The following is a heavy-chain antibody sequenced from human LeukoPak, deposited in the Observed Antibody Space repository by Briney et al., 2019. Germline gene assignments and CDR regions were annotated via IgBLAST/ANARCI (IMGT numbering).Heavy chain of an antibody. D-gene: IGHD4-17*01. J-gene: IGHJ4*02. Sequence: SQTLSLTCTVSGGSISSGGYYWSWIRQHPGKGLEWIGYIYYSGSTYYNPSLKSRVTISVDTSKNQFSLKLSSVTAADTAVYYCARGDYGGYAPLDYWGQGTLVTVSS. CDR3: ARGDYGGYAPLDY. CDR2: IYYSGST. CDR1: GGSISSGGYY. V-gene: IGHV4-31*03.